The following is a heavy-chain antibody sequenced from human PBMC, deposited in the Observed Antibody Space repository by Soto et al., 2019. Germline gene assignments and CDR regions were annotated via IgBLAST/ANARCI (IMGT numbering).Heavy chain of an antibody. CDR2: ITSSSSFI. V-gene: IGHV3-21*01. J-gene: IGHJ4*02. CDR1: GFTFSSYT. Sequence: EVQLVESGGGLVKPGGSLRLSCAASGFTFSSYTMNWVRQAPGKGLEWVSSITSSSSFIYYADSVKGRFTISRDNAKNSLYLQIDSLRAEDTAVYYCARGGDEMATLPLGYWGQGTLVTVSS. CDR3: ARGGDEMATLPLGY. D-gene: IGHD5-12*01.